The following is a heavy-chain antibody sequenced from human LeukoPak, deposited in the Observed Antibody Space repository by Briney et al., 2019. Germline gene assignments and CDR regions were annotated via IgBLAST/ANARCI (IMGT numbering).Heavy chain of an antibody. Sequence: PGGSLRLSCAASGITFRSYWMNWVRQAPGKGLEWVASINQDGGGKNYVASVKGRFTVSGDNAKKYLQMNSLRAEDSAVYYCAMNWNVPPRDYWGQGTLVTVSS. D-gene: IGHD1-1*01. J-gene: IGHJ4*02. CDR2: INQDGGGK. V-gene: IGHV3-7*01. CDR3: AMNWNVPPRDY. CDR1: GITFRSYW.